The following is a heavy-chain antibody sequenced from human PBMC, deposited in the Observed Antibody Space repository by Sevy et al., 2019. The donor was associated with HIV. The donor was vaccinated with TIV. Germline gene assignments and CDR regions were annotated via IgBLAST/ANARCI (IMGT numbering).Heavy chain of an antibody. V-gene: IGHV6-1*01. D-gene: IGHD6-13*01. J-gene: IGHJ6*02. CDR3: ARTRSYSSSWYGDYYYGMDV. CDR2: TYYRSKWYN. Sequence: SQTLSLTCAISGDSVSSNSAAWNWIRQSPSRGLEWLGRTYYRSKWYNDYAVSVKSRITINPDTSKNQFSLQLNSVTPEDTAVYYCARTRSYSSSWYGDYYYGMDVWGQGTMVTVSS. CDR1: GDSVSSNSAA.